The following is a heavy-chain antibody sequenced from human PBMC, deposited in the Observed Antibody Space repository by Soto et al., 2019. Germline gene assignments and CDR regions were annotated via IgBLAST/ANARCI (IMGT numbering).Heavy chain of an antibody. CDR1: SGPSRSYN. J-gene: IGHJ6*02. CDR2: VYYTGDT. V-gene: IGHV4-59*08. D-gene: IGHD1-26*01. Sequence: QVQLQQSGPRLVKPSETLSLTCTVSSGPSRSYNWGWIRQSPRRGLEWIGYVYYTGDTAYNPSLKSRVTISADTSTNNISLILRSVTSADTAVYSCVRHGIDYLHGVADVWVQGTTVTVSS. CDR3: VRHGIDYLHGVADV.